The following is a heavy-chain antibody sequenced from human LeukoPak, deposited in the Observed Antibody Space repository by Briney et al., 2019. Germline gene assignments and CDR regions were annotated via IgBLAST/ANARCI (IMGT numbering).Heavy chain of an antibody. V-gene: IGHV3-11*04. CDR1: GFTVSSNY. J-gene: IGHJ4*02. Sequence: GGSLRLSCAASGFTVSSNYMSWVRQAPGKGLEWVSYISSSGSTIYYADSVKGRFTISRDNAKNSLYLQMNSLRAEDTAVYYCARDSSGYYLPDYFDYWGQGTLVTASS. CDR2: ISSSGSTI. D-gene: IGHD3-22*01. CDR3: ARDSSGYYLPDYFDY.